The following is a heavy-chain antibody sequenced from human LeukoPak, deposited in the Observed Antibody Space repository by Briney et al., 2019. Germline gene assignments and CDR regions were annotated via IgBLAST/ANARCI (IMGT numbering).Heavy chain of an antibody. J-gene: IGHJ4*02. Sequence: GGSLRLSCAASGFTFSSYVMSWVRQAPGKGLVWVSRIRPTGSTTSYADSVKGRFTISRDNSRSTLYLQMNSLRPEDTAIYYCAREGYYGSGSPPSLYFDYWGQGTLVTVSS. V-gene: IGHV3-23*01. D-gene: IGHD3-10*01. CDR1: GFTFSSYV. CDR3: AREGYYGSGSPPSLYFDY. CDR2: IRPTGSTT.